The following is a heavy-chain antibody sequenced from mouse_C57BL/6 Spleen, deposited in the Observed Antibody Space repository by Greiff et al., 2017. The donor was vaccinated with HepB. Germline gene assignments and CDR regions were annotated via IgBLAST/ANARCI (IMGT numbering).Heavy chain of an antibody. D-gene: IGHD2-4*01. Sequence: EVQGVESGGGLVKPGGSLKLSCAASGFTFSSYAMSWVRQTPEKRLEWVATISDGGSYTYYPDNVKGRFTISRDNAKNNLYLQMSHLKSEDTAMYYCSRDDYDYDYFDCWGQGTTLTVSS. CDR2: ISDGGSYT. V-gene: IGHV5-4*01. CDR3: SRDDYDYDYFDC. J-gene: IGHJ2*01. CDR1: GFTFSSYA.